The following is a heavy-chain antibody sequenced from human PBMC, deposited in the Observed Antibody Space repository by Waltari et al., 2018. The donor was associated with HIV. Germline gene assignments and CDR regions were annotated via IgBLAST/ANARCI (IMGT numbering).Heavy chain of an antibody. J-gene: IGHJ4*02. Sequence: QVQLVESGGGVVQPGRSLRLSCAASGFTFSSYAMHWVRQAPGKGLEWGAVISYDGSNKYYADSVKGRFTISRDNSKNTLYLQMNSLRAEDTAVYYCARAPRDVAAAGTAHYWGQGTLVTVSS. D-gene: IGHD6-13*01. CDR3: ARAPRDVAAAGTAHY. V-gene: IGHV3-30*04. CDR1: GFTFSSYA. CDR2: ISYDGSNK.